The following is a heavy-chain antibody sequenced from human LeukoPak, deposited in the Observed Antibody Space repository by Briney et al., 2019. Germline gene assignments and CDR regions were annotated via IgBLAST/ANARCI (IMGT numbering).Heavy chain of an antibody. Sequence: GESLRLSCAASGFTFSGSGIHWVRQAPGKGLEWVAFIRYHGSDKFYADSVKGRFTISRDSSKNTLYLQMNSLRPEDTSVYYCARSPTSWYFDYWGQGTLVTVSS. CDR3: ARSPTSWYFDY. V-gene: IGHV3-30*02. J-gene: IGHJ4*02. CDR1: GFTFSGSG. CDR2: IRYHGSDK. D-gene: IGHD2-2*01.